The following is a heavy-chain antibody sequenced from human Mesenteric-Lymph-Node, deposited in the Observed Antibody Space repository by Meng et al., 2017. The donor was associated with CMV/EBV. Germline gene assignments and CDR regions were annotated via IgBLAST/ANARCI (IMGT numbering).Heavy chain of an antibody. CDR3: ARVEYSSSMNFDY. J-gene: IGHJ4*02. Sequence: ASVKVSCKASGYTFTDYFMHWVRQAPGQGLEWMGWINPNNGGTNYAQKFQGRVTMTRDTSISTAYMELSSLRSDDTAVYYCARVEYSSSMNFDYWGQGTLVTVSS. D-gene: IGHD6-6*01. CDR1: GYTFTDYF. V-gene: IGHV1-2*02. CDR2: INPNNGGT.